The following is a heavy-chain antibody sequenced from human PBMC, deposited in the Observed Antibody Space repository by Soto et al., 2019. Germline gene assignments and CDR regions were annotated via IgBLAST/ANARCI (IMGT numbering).Heavy chain of an antibody. D-gene: IGHD5-18*01. J-gene: IGHJ6*02. CDR3: ASSAMAGYYYYGMDV. V-gene: IGHV1-69*13. CDR1: GGTFSSYA. Sequence: SVKVSCKASGGTFSSYAISWVRQAPGQGLEWMGGIIPIFGTANYAQKFQGRVTITADESTSTAYMELSSLRSEDTAVYYCASSAMAGYYYYGMDVWGQGTTVTVSS. CDR2: IIPIFGTA.